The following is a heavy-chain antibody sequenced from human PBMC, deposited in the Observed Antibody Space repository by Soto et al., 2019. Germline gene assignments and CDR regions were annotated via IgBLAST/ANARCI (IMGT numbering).Heavy chain of an antibody. Sequence: QAQVVQSGAEVRKPGSSVKLSCKASEGTFNSYAIAWVRQAPGQGLEWMGGIIPYYNTLNYAQKFQDRVTITADDPTNTVYMELSSLRSDDTAVYFCASGASRWYPYFFDSWAQGTQVTVSS. CDR1: EGTFNSYA. J-gene: IGHJ4*02. CDR3: ASGASRWYPYFFDS. D-gene: IGHD6-13*01. CDR2: IIPYYNTL. V-gene: IGHV1-69*01.